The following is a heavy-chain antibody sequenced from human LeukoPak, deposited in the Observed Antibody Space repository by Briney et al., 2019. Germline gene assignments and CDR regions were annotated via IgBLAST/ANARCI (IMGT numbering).Heavy chain of an antibody. CDR3: ARGMVRGENWFDP. Sequence: SETLSLTXTVSGGSISSYYWSWIRQPPGKGLEWIGYIYYSGSTNYNPSLKSRVTISVDTSKNQFSLKLSSVTAADTAVYYCARGMVRGENWFDPWGQGTLVTVSS. V-gene: IGHV4-59*12. J-gene: IGHJ5*02. CDR2: IYYSGST. CDR1: GGSISSYY. D-gene: IGHD3-10*01.